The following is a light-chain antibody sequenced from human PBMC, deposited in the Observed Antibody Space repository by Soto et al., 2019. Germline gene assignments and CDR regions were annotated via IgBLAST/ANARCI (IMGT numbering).Light chain of an antibody. CDR3: CSYAGSYTVV. V-gene: IGLV2-11*01. CDR2: DVT. Sequence: QSALTQPRSVSGSPGQSVTISCTGTSSDVGGYGYVSWYQQHPGKAPKLIIYDVTRRPSGVPDRFSGSKSGNTASLTISGLQAEDEADFYCCSYAGSYTVVFGGGTKLTVL. CDR1: SSDVGGYGY. J-gene: IGLJ2*01.